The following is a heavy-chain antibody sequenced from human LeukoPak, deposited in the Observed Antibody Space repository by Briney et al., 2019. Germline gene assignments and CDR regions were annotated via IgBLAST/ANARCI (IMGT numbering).Heavy chain of an antibody. D-gene: IGHD4-17*01. CDR1: GGSISSYY. CDR2: FYPSGST. V-gene: IGHV4-4*07. CDR3: ARGNYGDYVDY. J-gene: IGHJ4*02. Sequence: PSETLSLTCTVSGGSISSYYWSWIRQPAGKGLEWIGRFYPSGSTKYKPSLRSRVTMSVDTSKNQFSLKLTSVTAADTAVYYCARGNYGDYVDYWGQGTLVTVSS.